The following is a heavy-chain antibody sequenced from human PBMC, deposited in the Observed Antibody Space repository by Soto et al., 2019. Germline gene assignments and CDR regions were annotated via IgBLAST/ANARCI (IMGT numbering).Heavy chain of an antibody. V-gene: IGHV1-46*01. CDR1: GYTFTSYY. Sequence: ASVKVSCKASGYTFTSYYMHWVRQAPGQGLEWMGIINPSGGSTSYAQKLQGRVTMTRDTSTSTVYMKLSSLRSEDTAVYYCARGLTIFGVVKGWFDPWGQGTLVTVS. CDR2: INPSGGST. J-gene: IGHJ5*02. D-gene: IGHD3-3*01. CDR3: ARGLTIFGVVKGWFDP.